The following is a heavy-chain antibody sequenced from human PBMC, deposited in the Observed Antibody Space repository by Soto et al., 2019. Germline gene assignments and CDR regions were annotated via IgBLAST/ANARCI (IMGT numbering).Heavy chain of an antibody. D-gene: IGHD5-12*01. J-gene: IGHJ4*02. V-gene: IGHV3-23*01. CDR3: AKASKGYTGYDLDY. Sequence: EVQLLESGGGLVQPGGSLRLSCAASGFSFGGYGMSWVRQAPGQGLEWVSAVSGSGATTYYSDSVRGRFTISRDNSKNTLSLQMNSLRAEDTAVYFCAKASKGYTGYDLDYWGQGTLVGVSP. CDR2: VSGSGATT. CDR1: GFSFGGYG.